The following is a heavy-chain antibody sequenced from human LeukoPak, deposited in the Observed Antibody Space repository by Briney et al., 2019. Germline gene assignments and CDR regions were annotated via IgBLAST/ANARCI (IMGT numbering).Heavy chain of an antibody. Sequence: SETLSLTCAVYGGSFSGYYWSWIRQPPGKGLEWIGSIYYSGNTYYNASLKSQVSISIGTSKNQFSLRLTSVTAADTAVYYCAKSNGYGLVDIWGQGTMVTVSS. CDR2: IYYSGNT. D-gene: IGHD3-10*01. CDR3: AKSNGYGLVDI. V-gene: IGHV4-34*01. CDR1: GGSFSGYY. J-gene: IGHJ3*02.